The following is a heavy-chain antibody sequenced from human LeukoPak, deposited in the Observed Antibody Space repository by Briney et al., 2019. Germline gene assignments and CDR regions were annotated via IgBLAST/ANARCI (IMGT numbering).Heavy chain of an antibody. V-gene: IGHV1-2*02. CDR1: GYTFTGYY. Sequence: GASVKLSCKASGYTFTGYYMHWVRQAPGQGLEWMGWINPNSGGTNYAQKFQGRVTMTRDTSISTAYMELSRLRSDDTAVYYCARDPASTMVRGVITTFDYWGQGTLVTVSS. J-gene: IGHJ4*02. D-gene: IGHD3-10*01. CDR2: INPNSGGT. CDR3: ARDPASTMVRGVITTFDY.